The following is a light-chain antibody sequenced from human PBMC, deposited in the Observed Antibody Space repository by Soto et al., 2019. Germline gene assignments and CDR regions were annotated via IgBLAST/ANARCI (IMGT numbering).Light chain of an antibody. CDR1: SSNIGINF. J-gene: IGLJ1*01. V-gene: IGLV1-47*01. Sequence: QSVLTQPPSASGAPGQRVTISCSGSSSNIGINFVYWYQQFPGTAPKLLMSMNDQRPSGVPDRFSGSKSGTSASLAISGLRSEDEADYYCSLYISGSTYVFGTGTKLTVL. CDR2: MND. CDR3: SLYISGSTYV.